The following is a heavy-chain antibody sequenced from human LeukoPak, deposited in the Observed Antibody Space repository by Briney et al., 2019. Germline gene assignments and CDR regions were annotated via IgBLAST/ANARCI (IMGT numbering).Heavy chain of an antibody. V-gene: IGHV4-34*01. CDR2: INHSGST. D-gene: IGHD6-13*01. J-gene: IGHJ4*02. Sequence: SETLSLTCAVYVGSFSGYYWSWIRQPPGKGLEWIGEINHSGSTNYNPSLKSRVTISADTSKNQFSLKLSSVTAADTAVYYCARGLRSSSWYEVGYWGQGTLVTVSS. CDR1: VGSFSGYY. CDR3: ARGLRSSSWYEVGY.